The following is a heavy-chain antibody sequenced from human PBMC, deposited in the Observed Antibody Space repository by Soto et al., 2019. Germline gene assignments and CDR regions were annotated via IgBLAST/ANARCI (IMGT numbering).Heavy chain of an antibody. CDR1: GGSFSGYY. J-gene: IGHJ4*02. CDR2: INHSGST. V-gene: IGHV4-34*01. Sequence: PSETLSLTCAVYGGSFSGYYWSWIRQPPGKGLEWIGEINHSGSTNYNPSLKSRVTISVDTSKNHFSLKLSSVTAADTAMYYCARGLSGDKVDSWGQGTLVTVSS. D-gene: IGHD7-27*01. CDR3: ARGLSGDKVDS.